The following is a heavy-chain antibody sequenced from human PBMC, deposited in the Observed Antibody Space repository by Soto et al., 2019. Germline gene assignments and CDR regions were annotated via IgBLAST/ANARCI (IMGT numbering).Heavy chain of an antibody. CDR2: VSYHGTNK. J-gene: IGHJ4*02. D-gene: IGHD3-22*01. CDR1: GFTFSSYV. Sequence: GGSLRLSCAASGFTFSSYVMHWGRQAPGKGLEWVALVSYHGTNKYYGDSVNGRFTISRDNSKNTLYLQMNSLRAEDTAVYYCARGLPYDSSGYFFDYWGPGTLVTAPQ. CDR3: ARGLPYDSSGYFFDY. V-gene: IGHV3-30*03.